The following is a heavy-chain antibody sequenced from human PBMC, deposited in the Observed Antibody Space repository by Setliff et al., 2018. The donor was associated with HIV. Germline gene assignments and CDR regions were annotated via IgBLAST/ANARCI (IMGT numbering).Heavy chain of an antibody. D-gene: IGHD3-16*01. V-gene: IGHV1-2*02. CDR2: INPNSGGT. Sequence: ASVKVSCKASGYTFDAKYVHWARQAPGQGLEWMGWINPNSGGTNYARKFQGRVTMTRDTSISTAYMELNSLRSDDTAVYYCATAGGRSWFDPWGPGTLVTVSS. CDR3: ATAGGRSWFDP. J-gene: IGHJ5*02. CDR1: GYTFDAKY.